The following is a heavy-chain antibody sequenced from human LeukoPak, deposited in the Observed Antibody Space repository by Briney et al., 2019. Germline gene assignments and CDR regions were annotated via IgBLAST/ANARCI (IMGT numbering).Heavy chain of an antibody. CDR3: ATSSGWFEGFDP. CDR2: INPSGGST. J-gene: IGHJ5*02. D-gene: IGHD6-19*01. CDR1: GYTFTIYY. Sequence: ASVKVSCKASGYTFTIYYMHWVRQAPGQGLEWMGIINPSGGSTSYAQKFQGRVTMTRDTSTSTVYMELSSLRSEDTAVYYCATSSGWFEGFDPWGQGTLVTVSS. V-gene: IGHV1-46*01.